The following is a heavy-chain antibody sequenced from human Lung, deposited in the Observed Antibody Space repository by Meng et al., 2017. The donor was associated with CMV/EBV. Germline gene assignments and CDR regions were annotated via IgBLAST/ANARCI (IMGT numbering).Heavy chain of an antibody. CDR1: GGTFSTFA. J-gene: IGHJ5*02. D-gene: IGHD2-2*01. Sequence: SVKVSCKASGGTFSTFAISWVRQAPGQGLEWMGGIIPILGVANYAQKMQGRVTITADKATSVAYMELNSLRSDDTAVYYCARGTGPCRSSTSCYGRFDPWXLGHXVTVDS. CDR2: IIPILGVA. V-gene: IGHV1-69*10. CDR3: ARGTGPCRSSTSCYGRFDP.